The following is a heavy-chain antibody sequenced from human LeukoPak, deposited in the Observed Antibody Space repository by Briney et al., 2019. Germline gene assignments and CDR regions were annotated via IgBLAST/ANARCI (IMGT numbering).Heavy chain of an antibody. CDR1: GFTFSSYS. Sequence: GGSLRLSCAASGFTFSSYSMNWVRQAPGKGLEWVSSISSSSSYMYYADSVKGRFTISRDNAKNSLYLQMNSLRAEDTAVYYCARDSGSYYKESYWGQGTLVTVSS. CDR2: ISSSSSYM. D-gene: IGHD1-26*01. V-gene: IGHV3-21*01. J-gene: IGHJ4*02. CDR3: ARDSGSYYKESY.